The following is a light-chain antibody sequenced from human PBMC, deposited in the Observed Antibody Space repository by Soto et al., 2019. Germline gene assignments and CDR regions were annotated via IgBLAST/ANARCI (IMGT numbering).Light chain of an antibody. V-gene: IGLV2-8*01. CDR3: SSYAGSNILYV. CDR2: EVN. CDR1: SSDIGGYNY. J-gene: IGLJ1*01. Sequence: QSALTQPPSASGSPGQSVTISCTGTSSDIGGYNYVSWYQQHPGKAPKLMIYEVNKRPSAVPDRFSGSKSGNTASLTVSGLQAEDEADYYCSSYAGSNILYVFGTGTKLTVL.